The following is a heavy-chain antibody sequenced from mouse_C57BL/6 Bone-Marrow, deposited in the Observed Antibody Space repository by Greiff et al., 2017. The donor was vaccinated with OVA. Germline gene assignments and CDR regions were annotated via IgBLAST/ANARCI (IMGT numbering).Heavy chain of an antibody. CDR2: IHPNSGST. V-gene: IGHV1-64*01. Sequence: VKLQESGAELVKPGASVKLSCKASGYTFTSYWMHWVKQRPGQGLEWIGMIHPNSGSTNYNEKFKSKATLTVDKSSSTAYMQLSSLTSEDSAVYYCARDDYPLFAYWGQGTLVTVSA. CDR1: GYTFTSYW. CDR3: ARDDYPLFAY. J-gene: IGHJ3*01. D-gene: IGHD2-4*01.